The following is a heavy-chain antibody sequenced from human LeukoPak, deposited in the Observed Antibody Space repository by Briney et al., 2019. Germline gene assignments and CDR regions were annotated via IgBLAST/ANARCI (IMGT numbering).Heavy chain of an antibody. CDR1: GFTFSSYG. V-gene: IGHV3-30*03. CDR2: ISYDGSNK. J-gene: IGHJ6*02. CDR3: AREYQRPFPYYYYGMDV. Sequence: GGSLRLSCAASGFTFSSYGMHWVRQAPGKGLEWVAVISYDGSNKYYADSVKGRFTISRDNSKNTLYLQMNSLRAEDTAVYYCAREYQRPFPYYYYGMDVWGQGTTVTVSS. D-gene: IGHD2-2*01.